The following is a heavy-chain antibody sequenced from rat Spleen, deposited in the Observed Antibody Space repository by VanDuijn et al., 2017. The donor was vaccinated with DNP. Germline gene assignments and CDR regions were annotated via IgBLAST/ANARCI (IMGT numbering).Heavy chain of an antibody. CDR1: RITFSDHN. V-gene: IGHV5-7*01. D-gene: IGHD1-4*01. J-gene: IGHJ2*01. CDR2: ISYDGSDT. Sequence: EVQLVESGGGLVQPGRSLKLSCEVSRITFSDHNMAWVRQAPQKSLEWVATISYDGSDTYYRDSVKGRFTISRDNAKNTQYLQMDSLRSEDTATYYCAGRPPPTRGPFDYWGQGVMVTVSS. CDR3: AGRPPPTRGPFDY.